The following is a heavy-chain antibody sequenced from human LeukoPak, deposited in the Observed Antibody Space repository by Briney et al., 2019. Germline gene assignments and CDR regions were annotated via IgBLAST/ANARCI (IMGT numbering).Heavy chain of an antibody. Sequence: GGSLRLSCAASGFTFSSYEMNWVRQAPGKGLEWVSYISSSGSTIYYADSVKGRFAISRDNAKNSLYLQVNSLRAEDTAVYYCARGSVAGDYYYYYYMDAWGKGTTVTVSS. V-gene: IGHV3-48*03. CDR3: ARGSVAGDYYYYYYMDA. J-gene: IGHJ6*03. CDR1: GFTFSSYE. D-gene: IGHD6-19*01. CDR2: ISSSGSTI.